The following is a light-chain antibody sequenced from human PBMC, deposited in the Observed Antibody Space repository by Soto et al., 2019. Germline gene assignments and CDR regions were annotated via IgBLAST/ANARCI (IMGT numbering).Light chain of an antibody. CDR3: CSYAGSHTPWV. CDR2: DVN. J-gene: IGLJ3*02. Sequence: QSALTQPRSVSGSPGQSVTISCTGTSSDVGGYNYVSWYQQHPGKAPKLMIYDVNKWPSGVPDRFSGSKSGNTASLTISGHQAEDEADFHCCSYAGSHTPWVFGGGTKLTVL. CDR1: SSDVGGYNY. V-gene: IGLV2-11*01.